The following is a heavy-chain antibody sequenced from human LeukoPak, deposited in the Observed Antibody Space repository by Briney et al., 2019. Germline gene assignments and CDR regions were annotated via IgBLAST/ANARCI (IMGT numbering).Heavy chain of an antibody. J-gene: IGHJ5*02. Sequence: SETLSLTCTVSGGSISSSSYYWGWLRQPPGTGLEWIGSFYYSGSTYYNPSLKSRVTISVDTSKNQFSLKLSSLTAADTAVYYCARHERSSITMIRGVKPKKWFDPWGQGTLVTVSS. V-gene: IGHV4-39*01. CDR3: ARHERSSITMIRGVKPKKWFDP. D-gene: IGHD3-10*01. CDR1: GGSISSSSYY. CDR2: FYYSGST.